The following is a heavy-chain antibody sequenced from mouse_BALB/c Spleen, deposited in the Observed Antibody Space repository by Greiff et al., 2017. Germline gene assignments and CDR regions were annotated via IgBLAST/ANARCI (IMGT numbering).Heavy chain of an antibody. Sequence: VQVVESGAELAKPGASVKMSCKASGYTFTSYWMHWVKQRPGQGLEWIGYINPSTGYTEYNQKFKDKATLTADKSSSTAYMQLSSLTSEDSAVYYCASTVVATDYAMDYWGQGTSVTVSS. J-gene: IGHJ4*01. D-gene: IGHD1-1*01. CDR3: ASTVVATDYAMDY. CDR1: GYTFTSYW. CDR2: INPSTGYT. V-gene: IGHV1-7*01.